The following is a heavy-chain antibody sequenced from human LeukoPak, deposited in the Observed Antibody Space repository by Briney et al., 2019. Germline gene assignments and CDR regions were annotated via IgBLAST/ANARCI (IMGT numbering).Heavy chain of an antibody. CDR2: IKSKADGGTT. Sequence: GGSLRLSCAASGFTFNNAWMTWVRQAPGKGLEWVGRIKSKADGGTTDYAAPVKGRFTISRDDSKDTLYLQMNSLKTEDTAVYYCTTMYYDFWGGYYIIDYWGQGTLVTVSS. CDR3: TTMYYDFWGGYYIIDY. CDR1: GFTFNNAW. J-gene: IGHJ4*02. V-gene: IGHV3-15*01. D-gene: IGHD3-3*01.